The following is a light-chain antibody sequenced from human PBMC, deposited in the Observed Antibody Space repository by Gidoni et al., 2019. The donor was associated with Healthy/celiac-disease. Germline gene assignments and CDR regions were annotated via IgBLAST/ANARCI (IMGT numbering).Light chain of an antibody. CDR2: DAS. J-gene: IGKJ4*01. CDR1: QDISNY. CDR3: QQYDNLPLT. Sequence: DIQMTQSPSSLSASVGDRVTITCQASQDISNYLNWYQQKPGKAPELLIYDASNLETGVPSRFSGSGSGTDFTFTISSLQPEDIATYYCQQYDNLPLTFGGXTKVEIK. V-gene: IGKV1-33*01.